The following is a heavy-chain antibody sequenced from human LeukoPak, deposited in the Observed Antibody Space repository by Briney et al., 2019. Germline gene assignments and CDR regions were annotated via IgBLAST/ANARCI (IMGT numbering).Heavy chain of an antibody. CDR3: ARLNPEETYHYDSSGYYRTASFDS. D-gene: IGHD3-22*01. CDR1: GGSISNYY. CDR2: MFYSGRT. J-gene: IGHJ4*02. Sequence: PSETLSLICTVSGGSISNYYWRWIRQTPGKGLEGIGSMFYSGRTHFNPSLKSRVTIAVDTSKNQVSPKLSPLTAAVTAVYYCARLNPEETYHYDSSGYYRTASFDSWGQGTLVTVSS. V-gene: IGHV4-59*08.